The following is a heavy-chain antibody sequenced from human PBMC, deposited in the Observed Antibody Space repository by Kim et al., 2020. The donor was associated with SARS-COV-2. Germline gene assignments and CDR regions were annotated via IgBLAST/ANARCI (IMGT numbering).Heavy chain of an antibody. Sequence: GGSLRLSCAASGFTVSSNYMSWVRQAPGKGLEWVSVIYRGGNTYYADSVKGRFTISRDTSKNTLYLQMNSLRAEDTAVYCCARRYNNSWAHDYWGQGTLVTVSS. CDR3: ARRYNNSWAHDY. J-gene: IGHJ4*02. D-gene: IGHD6-13*01. V-gene: IGHV3-53*01. CDR2: IYRGGNT. CDR1: GFTVSSNY.